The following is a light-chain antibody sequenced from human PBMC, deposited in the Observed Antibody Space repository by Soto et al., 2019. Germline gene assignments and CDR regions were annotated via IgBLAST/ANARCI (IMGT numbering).Light chain of an antibody. V-gene: IGKV1-16*02. Sequence: DIQMTQSPSSLSASVGDRVTIFCRASQGIDNYLAWFQQKPGKAPKCLIYGASSVQSWVPSKFSGSGVGTDFTLTINSLQPEDFAAYYCLQYESYPYTFGQGTKLEIK. J-gene: IGKJ2*01. CDR3: LQYESYPYT. CDR1: QGIDNY. CDR2: GAS.